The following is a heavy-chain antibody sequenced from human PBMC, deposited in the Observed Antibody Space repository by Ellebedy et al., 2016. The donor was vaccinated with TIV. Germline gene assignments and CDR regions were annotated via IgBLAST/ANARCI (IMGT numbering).Heavy chain of an antibody. J-gene: IGHJ5*02. D-gene: IGHD3-10*01. CDR2: INPSGGST. CDR1: GYTFTGYY. Sequence: ASVKVSCXASGYTFTGYYMHWVRQAPGQGLEWMGWINPSGGSTSYAQKFQGRVTMTRDTSTSTVYMELSRLRSDDTAVYYCAREYGSGSYNWFDPWGQGTLVTVSS. CDR3: AREYGSGSYNWFDP. V-gene: IGHV1-46*01.